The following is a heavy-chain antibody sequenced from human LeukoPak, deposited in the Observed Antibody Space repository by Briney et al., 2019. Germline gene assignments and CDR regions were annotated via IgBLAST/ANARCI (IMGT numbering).Heavy chain of an antibody. Sequence: GASVKVSCKASGYTFTGYYMHWVRQAPGQGLEWMGWINPNSGGTNYAQKFQGRVTMTRDTSISTAYMELSRLRSDDTAVYYCARAGTVYRSISGYYVSWGQGTLVTVSS. CDR2: INPNSGGT. J-gene: IGHJ4*02. CDR3: ARAGTVYRSISGYYVS. V-gene: IGHV1-2*02. D-gene: IGHD3-22*01. CDR1: GYTFTGYY.